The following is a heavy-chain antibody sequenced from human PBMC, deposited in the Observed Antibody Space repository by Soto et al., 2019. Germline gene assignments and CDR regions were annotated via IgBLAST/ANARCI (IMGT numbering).Heavy chain of an antibody. J-gene: IGHJ6*02. Sequence: SETLSLTCTVSGGSISSGGYNWSWIRQHPGKGLEWIGYINYSGSTYYNPSLKSRVTISVDTSKNQFSLKLSSVTAADTAVYYCARWIVDTDRYYYYGMDVWGQGTTVTVSS. CDR2: INYSGST. CDR3: ARWIVDTDRYYYYGMDV. V-gene: IGHV4-31*03. D-gene: IGHD5-18*01. CDR1: GGSISSGGYN.